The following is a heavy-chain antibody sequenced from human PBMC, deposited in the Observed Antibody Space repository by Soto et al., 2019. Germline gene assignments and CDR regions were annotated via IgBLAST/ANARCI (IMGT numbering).Heavy chain of an antibody. J-gene: IGHJ4*02. CDR2: INPSGGST. D-gene: IGHD6-13*01. Sequence: QVQLVQSGAEVKKPGASVKVSCKASGYTFTSYYMHWVRQAPGQGLEWMGIINPSGGSTSYAQKFQGSVTMKSDTTASTVYIERSSLSTTDTAGYDCARGPSGIAAAGKHCLGYWGGGTLVTVAS. CDR1: GYTFTSYY. V-gene: IGHV1-46*01. CDR3: ARGPSGIAAAGKHCLGY.